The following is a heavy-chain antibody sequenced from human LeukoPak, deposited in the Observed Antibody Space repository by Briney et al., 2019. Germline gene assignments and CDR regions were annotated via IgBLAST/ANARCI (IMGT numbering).Heavy chain of an antibody. CDR2: IYYSGST. CDR3: ARMPAAADYYYYYMDV. CDR1: GGSISSSSYY. J-gene: IGHJ6*03. Sequence: SETLSLTCTVSGGSISSSSYYWGWIRQPPGKGLEWIGSIYYSGSTYYNPSLKSRVTISVDTSKNQFSLKLSSVTAADTAVYYCARMPAAADYYYYYMDVWGKGTTVTVSS. D-gene: IGHD2-2*01. V-gene: IGHV4-39*07.